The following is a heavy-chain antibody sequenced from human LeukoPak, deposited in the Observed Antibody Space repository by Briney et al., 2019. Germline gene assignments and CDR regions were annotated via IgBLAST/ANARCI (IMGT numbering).Heavy chain of an antibody. CDR2: INAGNGNT. CDR3: ARDQFITIFGVVITNWFDP. D-gene: IGHD3-3*01. J-gene: IGHJ5*02. V-gene: IGHV1-3*01. Sequence: GASVKVSCKASGYTFTSYAMHWVRQAPGQRLEWMGWINAGNGNTKYSQKFQGRVTITRDTSASTAYMELSSLRSKDTAVYYCARDQFITIFGVVITNWFDPWGQGTLVTVSS. CDR1: GYTFTSYA.